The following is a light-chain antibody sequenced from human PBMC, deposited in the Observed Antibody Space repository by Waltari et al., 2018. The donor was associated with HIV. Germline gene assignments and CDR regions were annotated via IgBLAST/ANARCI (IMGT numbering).Light chain of an antibody. CDR3: QQSYGAPFT. CDR1: QKINRY. CDR2: GAS. V-gene: IGKV1-39*01. J-gene: IGKJ3*01. Sequence: IQMTQSPSALSASVGDAVPITCRASQKINRYLNWYQQKVGEAPKLLVYGASSLQSGVPARFRGSGSGSEYKLTITNMQSDDFATYFCQQSYGAPFTFGPGSTV.